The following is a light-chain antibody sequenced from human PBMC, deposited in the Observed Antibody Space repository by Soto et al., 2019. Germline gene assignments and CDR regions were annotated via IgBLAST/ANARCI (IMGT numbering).Light chain of an antibody. J-gene: IGKJ1*01. CDR2: KAS. CDR3: QHYNSYSSGT. CDR1: QNINSW. Sequence: DIQMTQSPSTLSASVGDRVTITCRASQNINSWLAWYQQKPGKAPKLLIYKASSLESGVPSRFSGSGSGTEFTLTISSLQPDDFAIYYCQHYNSYSSGTFGQGTKVDI. V-gene: IGKV1-5*03.